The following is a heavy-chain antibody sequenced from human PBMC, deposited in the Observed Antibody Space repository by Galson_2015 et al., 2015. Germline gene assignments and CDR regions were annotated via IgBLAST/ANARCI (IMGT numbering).Heavy chain of an antibody. CDR2: VSATGGST. V-gene: IGHV3-23*01. CDR3: AKDLLTPDH. Sequence: SLRLSCAVSGFTFSSHAMSWARQATGKGLEWVSAVSATGGSTYYADSVKGRFPISRDNSKNTVYLQMNSLSGEDTAVYYCAKDLLTPDHWGQGTLVAGSS. CDR1: GFTFSSHA. J-gene: IGHJ5*02. D-gene: IGHD1-14*01.